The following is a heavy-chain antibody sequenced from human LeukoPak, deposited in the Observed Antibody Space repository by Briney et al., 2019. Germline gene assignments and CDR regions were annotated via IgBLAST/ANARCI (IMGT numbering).Heavy chain of an antibody. D-gene: IGHD4-17*01. J-gene: IGHJ4*02. CDR1: GFTFSSSA. V-gene: IGHV3-23*01. CDR3: AKTRYGDDAGPDY. Sequence: GASLRLSCVASGFTFSSSAMTWVRQAPGEGLEWVSAISGNGVSTYYADSVKGRFTISRDNSKNTLYLQMNSLRAEDTAVYYCAKTRYGDDAGPDYWGQGTLVTVSS. CDR2: ISGNGVST.